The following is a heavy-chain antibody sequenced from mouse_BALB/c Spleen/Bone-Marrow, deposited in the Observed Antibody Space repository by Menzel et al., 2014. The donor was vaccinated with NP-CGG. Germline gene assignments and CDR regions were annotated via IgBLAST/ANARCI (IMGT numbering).Heavy chain of an antibody. Sequence: EVMLVESGGGLVQPGGSLRLSCATPGFTFTDYYMSWVRQPPGKALEWLGFIRNKAKGYTTEYSASVKGRFTISRDNSQSIVYLQMNTLRAEDSATYYCARDISDDSYYWYFDVWGAGTTGTVSS. J-gene: IGHJ1*01. D-gene: IGHD2-12*01. CDR2: IRNKAKGYTT. V-gene: IGHV7-3*02. CDR3: ARDISDDSYYWYFDV. CDR1: GFTFTDYY.